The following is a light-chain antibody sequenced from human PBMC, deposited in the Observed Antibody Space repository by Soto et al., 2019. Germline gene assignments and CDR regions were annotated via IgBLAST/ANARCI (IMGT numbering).Light chain of an antibody. CDR1: SSDVGGYNY. J-gene: IGLJ1*01. CDR2: GVT. CDR3: SSYTSASTLLYL. V-gene: IGLV2-14*01. Sequence: QSALTQPASVSGSPGQSITISCTGTSSDVGGYNYVSWYQQHPGIAPKLLIYGVTNRPSGVSPRFSGSKSGNTASLTISGLQAEDEDDYHCSSYTSASTLLYLFGTGTKLTVL.